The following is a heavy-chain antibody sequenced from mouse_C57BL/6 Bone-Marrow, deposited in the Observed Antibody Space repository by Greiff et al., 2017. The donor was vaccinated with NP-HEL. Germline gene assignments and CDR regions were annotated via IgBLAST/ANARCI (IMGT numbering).Heavy chain of an antibody. V-gene: IGHV1-50*01. CDR1: GYTFTSYW. Sequence: QVQLQQPGAELVKPGASVKLSCKASGYTFTSYWMQWVKQRPGQGLEWIGEIDPSDSYTNYNQKFKGKATLTVDTSSSTAYMQLISLTSEDSAVSYWAREGYGSSYVGYVGAGGTGATGTGSS. CDR2: IDPSDSYT. CDR3: AREGYGSSYVGYVGA. J-gene: IGHJ1*03. D-gene: IGHD1-1*01.